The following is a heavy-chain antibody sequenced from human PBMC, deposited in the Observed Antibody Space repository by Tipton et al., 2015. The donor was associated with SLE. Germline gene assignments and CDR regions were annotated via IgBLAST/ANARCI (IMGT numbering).Heavy chain of an antibody. CDR3: ARDRGIGHFDL. V-gene: IGHV3-13*04. Sequence: SLRLSCAASGFTFSSYDMHWVRQATGKGLEWVSAIGTAGDTYYPGSVKGRFTISRENAKNSLYLQMNSLRAGDTAVYYCARDRGIGHFDLWGRGTLVTVSS. CDR2: IGTAGDT. J-gene: IGHJ2*01. D-gene: IGHD6-13*01. CDR1: GFTFSSYD.